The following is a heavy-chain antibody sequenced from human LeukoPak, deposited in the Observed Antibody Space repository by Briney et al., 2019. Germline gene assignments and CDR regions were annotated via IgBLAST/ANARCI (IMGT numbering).Heavy chain of an antibody. CDR1: GFTFSSYS. J-gene: IGHJ4*02. D-gene: IGHD3-10*01. CDR2: ISSSSSYI. V-gene: IGHV3-21*01. CDR3: AREGLVRGRNFDY. Sequence: GGCLRLSCAASGFTFSSYSMNWVRQAPGKGLEWVSSISSSSSYIYYADLVKGRFTISRDNAKNSLYLQMNSLRAEDTAVYYCAREGLVRGRNFDYWGQGTLVTVSS.